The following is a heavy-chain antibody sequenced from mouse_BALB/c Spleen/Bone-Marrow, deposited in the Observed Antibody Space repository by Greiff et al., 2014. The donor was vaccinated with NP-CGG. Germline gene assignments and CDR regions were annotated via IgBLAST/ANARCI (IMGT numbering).Heavy chain of an antibody. CDR1: GFTFSDTW. Sequence: EVNVVESGGGLVQPGGSMKLSCAASGFTFSDTWLDWVRQSPEKGLEWVAEIRTKVDDYATYYAESVKGRFTISRDDSISSVYLQMNSLRAEDAGIYYCTPHPFDYWGQGTTLTVSS. CDR3: TPHPFDY. CDR2: IRTKVDDYAT. V-gene: IGHV6-6*01. J-gene: IGHJ2*01.